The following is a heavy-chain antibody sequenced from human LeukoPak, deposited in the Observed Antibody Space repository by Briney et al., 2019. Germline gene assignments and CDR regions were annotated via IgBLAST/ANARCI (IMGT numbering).Heavy chain of an antibody. CDR3: ARDRSRAQSWVEFDP. V-gene: IGHV3-66*02. CDR2: IYGDGTT. Sequence: PGGSLRLSCAASGFTVSHDYMAWVRQAPGRGLEWVSLIYGDGTTFYADSVKGRFTISRDNFKNTLYLQMSSLRPEDTALYYCARDRSRAQSWVEFDPWGPGTLVTVSS. J-gene: IGHJ5*02. CDR1: GFTVSHDY. D-gene: IGHD4-11*01.